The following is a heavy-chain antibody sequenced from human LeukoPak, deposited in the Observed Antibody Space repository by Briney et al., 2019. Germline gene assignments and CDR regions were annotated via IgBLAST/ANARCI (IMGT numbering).Heavy chain of an antibody. D-gene: IGHD6-19*01. V-gene: IGHV3-23*01. CDR1: GFTFSSYA. Sequence: GGSLRLSCAASGFTFSSYARSWVRQAPGKGLEWVSAISGSGDSTYYGDSVKGRFTISRDNSKNTLYLQMNSLRAEDTAVYYCAKDTTSSGWTNDYWGQGTLVTVSS. CDR3: AKDTTSSGWTNDY. CDR2: ISGSGDST. J-gene: IGHJ4*02.